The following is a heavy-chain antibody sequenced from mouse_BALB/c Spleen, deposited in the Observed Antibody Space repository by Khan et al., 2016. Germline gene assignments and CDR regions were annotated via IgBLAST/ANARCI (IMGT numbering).Heavy chain of an antibody. Sequence: EVQLQESGPSLVKPSQTLSPTCSVTGDSITSGYWNWIRKFPGNELEYMGYISYSGSTYYSPSLKSRISITRDTSKNQYYLQLNSLTTEDTATYYCASYDSSGSFFDYWGQGTSLTVSS. CDR1: GDSITSGY. J-gene: IGHJ2*02. CDR2: ISYSGST. D-gene: IGHD3-2*01. V-gene: IGHV3-8*02. CDR3: ASYDSSGSFFDY.